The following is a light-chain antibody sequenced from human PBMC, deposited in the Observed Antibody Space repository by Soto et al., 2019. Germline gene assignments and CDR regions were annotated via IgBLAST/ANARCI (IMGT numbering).Light chain of an antibody. CDR3: QHYDSSVYT. Sequence: DIQMTQSPSTLSASVGDRVTITCRASQSISSCLAWYQQKPGKAPTLLIYRASRLGNGVPSRFSGRGSGAEFTLTISSLQPDDFATYYCQHYDSSVYTFGQGTKLEIK. V-gene: IGKV1-5*03. CDR2: RAS. CDR1: QSISSC. J-gene: IGKJ2*01.